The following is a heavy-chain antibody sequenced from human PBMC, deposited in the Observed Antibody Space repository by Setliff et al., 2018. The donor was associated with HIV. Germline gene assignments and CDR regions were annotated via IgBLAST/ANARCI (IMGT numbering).Heavy chain of an antibody. CDR3: ARHGQYGSGSYYNRPFDF. CDR2: IYPGDSDT. CDR1: GYSFTSYW. J-gene: IGHJ4*02. Sequence: GESLKISCKGSGYSFTSYWIAWLRQMPGKGLECMGIIYPGDSDTRYSPSFQGQVTISGDKSISTAYLQWSSLKSSDTAMYYCARHGQYGSGSYYNRPFDFWGQGTLVTVSS. V-gene: IGHV5-51*01. D-gene: IGHD3-10*01.